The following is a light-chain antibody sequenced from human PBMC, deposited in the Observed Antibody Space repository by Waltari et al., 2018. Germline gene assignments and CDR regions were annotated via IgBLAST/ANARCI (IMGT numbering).Light chain of an antibody. Sequence: DVVMTQSPLSLPVTLGQPASISCRSSQSLVYSDGNTYVYWFHQRPGQSPRHLIFKVSNRDSGVPDRFSGSGSGTDFTLKISRVEAEDVGVYYCMQGTPWPTFGQGTKVEIK. CDR2: KVS. CDR3: MQGTPWPT. CDR1: QSLVYSDGNTY. V-gene: IGKV2-30*01. J-gene: IGKJ1*01.